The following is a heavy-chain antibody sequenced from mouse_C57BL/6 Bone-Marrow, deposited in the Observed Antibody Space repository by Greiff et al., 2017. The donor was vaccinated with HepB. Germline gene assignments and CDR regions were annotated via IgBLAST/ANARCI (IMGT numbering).Heavy chain of an antibody. J-gene: IGHJ1*03. CDR1: GFTFSDYY. V-gene: IGHV5-16*01. CDR2: INYDGSST. CDR3: ARDQTVTGGPWYFDV. Sequence: DVKLVESEGGLVQPGSSMKLSCTASGFTFSDYYMAWVRQVPEKGLEWVANINYDGSSTYYLDSLKSRFIISRDNAKNILYLQMSSLKSEDTATYYCARDQTVTGGPWYFDVWGTGTTVTVSS. D-gene: IGHD2-2*01.